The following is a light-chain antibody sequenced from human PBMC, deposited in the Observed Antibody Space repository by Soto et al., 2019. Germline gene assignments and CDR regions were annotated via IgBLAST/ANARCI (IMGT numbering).Light chain of an antibody. V-gene: IGLV2-8*01. Sequence: QSVLTQPPSASGSPGQSVTISCTGTSSDVGGYNYVSWFQQHPGKAPKLMIYEVSKRPPGVPDRFSGSKSGNTASLSVSGLQAEDEADYYCSSYAGSNNFVVFGGGNQLTVL. J-gene: IGLJ2*01. CDR2: EVS. CDR3: SSYAGSNNFVV. CDR1: SSDVGGYNY.